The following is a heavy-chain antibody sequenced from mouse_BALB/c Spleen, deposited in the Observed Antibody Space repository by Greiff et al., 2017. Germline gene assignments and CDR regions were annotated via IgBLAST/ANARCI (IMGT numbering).Heavy chain of an antibody. CDR1: GYTFSSYW. CDR2: ILPGSGST. J-gene: IGHJ2*01. Sequence: VKLMESGAELMKPGASVKISCKATGYTFSSYWIEWVKQRPGHGLEWIGEILPGSGSTNYNEKFKGKATFTADTSSNTAYMQLSSLTSEDSAVYYCASTEGDYWGQGTTLTVSS. V-gene: IGHV1-9*01. D-gene: IGHD1-1*01. CDR3: ASTEGDY.